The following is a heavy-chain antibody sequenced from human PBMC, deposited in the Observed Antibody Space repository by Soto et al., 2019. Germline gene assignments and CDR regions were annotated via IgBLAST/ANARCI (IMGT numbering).Heavy chain of an antibody. Sequence: GGSLRLSCAASGFTFSTYWMHWVRQAPGKGLAWVSRINSDGSSTSYADSVKGRFTISRDNAKNTLYLQMNSLRGEDTAMYYCSIVVGSRAEYDAFDIWRQGTMVTGS. V-gene: IGHV3-74*01. CDR3: SIVVGSRAEYDAFDI. D-gene: IGHD2-15*01. CDR2: INSDGSST. CDR1: GFTFSTYW. J-gene: IGHJ3*02.